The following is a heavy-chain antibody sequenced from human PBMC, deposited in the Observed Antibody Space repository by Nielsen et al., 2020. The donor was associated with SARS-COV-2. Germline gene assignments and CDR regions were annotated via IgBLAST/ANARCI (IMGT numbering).Heavy chain of an antibody. V-gene: IGHV1-69*05. D-gene: IGHD2-2*01. CDR1: GGTFSSYA. Sequence: SVKVSCKASGGTFSSYAISWVRQAPGQGLEWMGGIIPMFGTANYAQKFRGRVTITRDTSASTAYMELSGLSSEDTAVYYCARSRGCSATSCFFDYWGQGALVTVSS. J-gene: IGHJ4*02. CDR3: ARSRGCSATSCFFDY. CDR2: IIPMFGTA.